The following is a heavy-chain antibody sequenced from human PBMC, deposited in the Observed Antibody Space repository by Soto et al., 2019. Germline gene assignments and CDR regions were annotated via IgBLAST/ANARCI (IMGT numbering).Heavy chain of an antibody. CDR2: IHHDGST. J-gene: IGHJ4*02. CDR3: ATYDVGTIIQDY. D-gene: IGHD2-8*01. Sequence: PXETLSLTCSIPGAPSSSLSKSWVRQSPGKGLEWIGEIHHDGSTNYNPSLKSRVTISGHTSKNHFSLELGSVTAADTAVYYSATYDVGTIIQDYWGQGTLVTVSS. CDR1: GAPSSSLS. V-gene: IGHV4-34*01.